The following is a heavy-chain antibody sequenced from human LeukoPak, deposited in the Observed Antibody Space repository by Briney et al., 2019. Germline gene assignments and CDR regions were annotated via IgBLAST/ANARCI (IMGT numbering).Heavy chain of an antibody. D-gene: IGHD3-10*01. CDR3: AREPISSGSYYPRSDY. V-gene: IGHV1-18*01. CDR2: INTYNGNT. J-gene: IGHJ4*02. CDR1: GYTFANYG. Sequence: ASVQVSCKASGYTFANYGFAWVRQAPGQGLEWMVWINTYNGNTKYAQKLQGRVTVTTDTSTSTAYMELRSLTSDDTAVYYCAREPISSGSYYPRSDYWGQGTLVTVSS.